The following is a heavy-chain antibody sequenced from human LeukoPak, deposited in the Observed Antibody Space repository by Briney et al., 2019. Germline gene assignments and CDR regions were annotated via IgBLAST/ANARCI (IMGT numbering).Heavy chain of an antibody. CDR3: AREVAAAGTLWFDS. Sequence: SETLSLTCAVYGGSFSGYYWSWIRQPPGKGLEWIGEINHSGSTNYNPSLKSRVTISLDTSKTQFSLKLTSVTAADTAVYYCAREVAAAGTLWFDSWGRGTLVTVSS. CDR1: GGSFSGYY. D-gene: IGHD6-13*01. CDR2: INHSGST. J-gene: IGHJ5*01. V-gene: IGHV4-34*01.